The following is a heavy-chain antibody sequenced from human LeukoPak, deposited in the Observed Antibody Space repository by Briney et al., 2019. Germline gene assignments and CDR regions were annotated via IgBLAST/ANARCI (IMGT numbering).Heavy chain of an antibody. CDR3: ARRGAVVTLSYYYYYMDV. D-gene: IGHD4-23*01. CDR1: GGSISSSSHY. CDR2: IYYSGST. V-gene: IGHV4-39*01. Sequence: SETLSLTCTVSGGSISSSSHYWGWIRQPPGKGLEWIGSIYYSGSTYYNPSLKSRVTISVDTSKNQFSLKLSSVTAADTAVYYCARRGAVVTLSYYYYYMDVWGKGTTVTVSS. J-gene: IGHJ6*03.